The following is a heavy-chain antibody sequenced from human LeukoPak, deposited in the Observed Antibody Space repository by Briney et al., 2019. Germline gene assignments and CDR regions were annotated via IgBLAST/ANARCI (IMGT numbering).Heavy chain of an antibody. Sequence: GGSLRLSCAASGFTFSGYSMNWVRQAPGQGLEWVSSISSSSSYIYYADSVKGRFTISRDNAKNSLYLQMNSLRAEDTAVYYCAREAVAGREYRYYFDYWGQGTLVTVSS. CDR2: ISSSSSYI. CDR3: AREAVAGREYRYYFDY. D-gene: IGHD6-19*01. V-gene: IGHV3-21*01. CDR1: GFTFSGYS. J-gene: IGHJ4*02.